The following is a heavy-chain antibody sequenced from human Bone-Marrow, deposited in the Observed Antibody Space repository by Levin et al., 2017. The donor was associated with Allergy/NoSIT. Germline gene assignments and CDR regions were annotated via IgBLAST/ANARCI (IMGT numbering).Heavy chain of an antibody. V-gene: IGHV3-7*01. J-gene: IGHJ4*02. CDR1: GFTFSTYW. CDR3: ARDKVVGATYFDF. Sequence: GASVKVSCAASGFTFSTYWMGWVRQAPGKGPEWVANIKQDGSEKHYVDSVEGRFTISRDNAKNSLYLQMNSLRAEDTAVYFCARDKVVGATYFDFWGQGALVTVSS. D-gene: IGHD1-26*01. CDR2: IKQDGSEK.